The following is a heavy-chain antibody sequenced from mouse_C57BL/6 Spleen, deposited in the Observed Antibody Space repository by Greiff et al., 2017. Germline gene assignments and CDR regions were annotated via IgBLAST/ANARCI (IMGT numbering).Heavy chain of an antibody. CDR1: GYAFSSSW. CDR2: IYPGDGDT. D-gene: IGHD2-1*01. V-gene: IGHV1-82*01. CDR3: ARGGNPQAMDY. J-gene: IGHJ4*01. Sequence: VQVVESGPELVKPGASVKISCKASGYAFSSSWMNWVKQRPGKGLEWIGRIYPGDGDTNYNGKFKGKATLTADKSSSTAYMQLSSLTSEDSAVYFCARGGNPQAMDYWGQGTSVTVSS.